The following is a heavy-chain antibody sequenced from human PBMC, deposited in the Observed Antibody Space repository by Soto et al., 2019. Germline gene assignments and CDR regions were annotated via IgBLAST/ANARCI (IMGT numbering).Heavy chain of an antibody. CDR3: ARNGGVVIIEYYYYGMDV. CDR2: ISSSSSTI. CDR1: GFTFSGYS. D-gene: IGHD3-3*01. V-gene: IGHV3-48*02. J-gene: IGHJ6*02. Sequence: GGSLRLSCAASGFTFSGYSMNWVRQAPGKGLEWVSYISSSSSTIYYADSVKGRFTTSRDNAKNSLYLQMNSLRDEDTAVYYCARNGGVVIIEYYYYGMDVWGQGTTVTVSS.